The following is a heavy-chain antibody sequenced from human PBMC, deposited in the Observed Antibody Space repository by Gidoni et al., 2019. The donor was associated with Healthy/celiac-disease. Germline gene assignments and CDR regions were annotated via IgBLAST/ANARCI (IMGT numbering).Heavy chain of an antibody. D-gene: IGHD6-13*01. CDR3: AKDRYSSSWYYFDY. Sequence: QVQLVESGGGVVQPGRSLRLSCAASGFPFSSYGMHWVRQAPGKGLEWVAVISYDGSNKYYADSVKGRFTISRDNSKNTLYLQMNSLRAEDTAVYYCAKDRYSSSWYYFDYWGQGTLVTVSS. V-gene: IGHV3-30*18. CDR2: ISYDGSNK. J-gene: IGHJ4*02. CDR1: GFPFSSYG.